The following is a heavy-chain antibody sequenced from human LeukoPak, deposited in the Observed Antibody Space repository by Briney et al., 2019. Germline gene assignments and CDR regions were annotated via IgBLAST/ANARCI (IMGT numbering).Heavy chain of an antibody. J-gene: IGHJ4*02. CDR3: AGQYDILTGYPFDY. CDR1: GFTFSSYG. CDR2: ISYDGSNK. V-gene: IGHV3-30*03. Sequence: PGRSLRLSCAASGFTFSSYGMHWVRQAPGKGLEWVAVISYDGSNKYYADSVKGRFTISRDNSKNTLYLQMNSLRAEDTAVYYCAGQYDILTGYPFDYWGQGTLVTVSS. D-gene: IGHD3-9*01.